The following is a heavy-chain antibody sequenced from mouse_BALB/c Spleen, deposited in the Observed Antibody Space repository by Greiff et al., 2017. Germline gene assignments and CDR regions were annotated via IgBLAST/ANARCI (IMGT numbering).Heavy chain of an antibody. CDR1: GFTFSSYT. Sequence: EVKLVESGGGLVQPGGSLKLSCAASGFTFSSYTMSWVRQTPEKRLEWVAYISNGGGSTYYPDTVKGRFTISRDNAKNTLYLQMSSLKSEDTAMYYCARVTETHYYAMDYWGQGTSVTVSS. J-gene: IGHJ4*01. V-gene: IGHV5-12-2*01. D-gene: IGHD4-1*01. CDR3: ARVTETHYYAMDY. CDR2: ISNGGGST.